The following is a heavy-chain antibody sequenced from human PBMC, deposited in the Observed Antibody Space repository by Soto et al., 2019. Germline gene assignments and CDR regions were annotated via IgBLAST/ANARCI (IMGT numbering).Heavy chain of an antibody. J-gene: IGHJ3*02. D-gene: IGHD2-21*02. CDR2: IYYSGST. CDR3: ARGGDAILAFDI. CDR1: GGSISSGGYY. Sequence: QVQLQESGPGLVKPSQTLSLTCTVSGGSISSGGYYWSWIRQHPGKGLEWIGYIYYSGSTYYNPSVKRRVTISVDTSKNQISLKLSAVTAEDTALYYCARGGDAILAFDIWGQGTMVTVSS. V-gene: IGHV4-31*03.